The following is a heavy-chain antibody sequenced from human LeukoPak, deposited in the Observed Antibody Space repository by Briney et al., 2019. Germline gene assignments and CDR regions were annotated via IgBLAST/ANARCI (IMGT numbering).Heavy chain of an antibody. V-gene: IGHV3-23*01. CDR1: GFTFSSYA. CDR2: ISGSGGST. J-gene: IGHJ4*02. CDR3: ASAGIKQLVRWNYFDY. Sequence: PGGSLRLSCAASGFTFSSYAMSWVRQAPGKGLEWVSAISGSGGSTYYADSVKGRFTISRDNAKNLLYLQMDSLRVEDTAIYYCASAGIKQLVRWNYFDYWGQGTLVTVSS. D-gene: IGHD6-6*01.